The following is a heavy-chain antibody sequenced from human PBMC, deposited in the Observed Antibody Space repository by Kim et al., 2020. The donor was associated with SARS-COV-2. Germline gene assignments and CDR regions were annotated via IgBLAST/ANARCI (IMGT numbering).Heavy chain of an antibody. CDR3: ARDRGGAAAGRYGMDV. J-gene: IGHJ6*02. CDR1: GYTFTGYY. V-gene: IGHV1-2*02. CDR2: INPNSGGT. Sequence: ASVKVSCKASGYTFTGYYMHWVRQAPGQGLEWMGWINPNSGGTNYAQKFQGRVTMTRDTSISTAYMELSRLRSDDTAVYYCARDRGGAAAGRYGMDVWGQGTTVTVSS. D-gene: IGHD6-13*01.